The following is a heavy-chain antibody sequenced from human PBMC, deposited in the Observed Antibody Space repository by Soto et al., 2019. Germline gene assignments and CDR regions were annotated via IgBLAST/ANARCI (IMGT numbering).Heavy chain of an antibody. CDR2: ITATGGNT. CDR1: GFTFSSYG. D-gene: IGHD2-8*02. Sequence: EAQLLESGGGLVQPGGSLRLSCAASGFTFSSYGMNWVRQAPGKGLEWVSSITATGGNTYYADSVKGRFTISRDNSKDTLSLHMISLRAEDTAVYYCAGRYCTAGICYTNYYYYMDVWGKGTTVTVSS. CDR3: AGRYCTAGICYTNYYYYMDV. V-gene: IGHV3-23*01. J-gene: IGHJ6*03.